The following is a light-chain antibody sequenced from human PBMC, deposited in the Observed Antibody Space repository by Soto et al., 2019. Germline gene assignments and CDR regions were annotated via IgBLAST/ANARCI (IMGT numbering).Light chain of an antibody. CDR2: DAS. J-gene: IGKJ4*01. CDR1: QSVANF. V-gene: IGKV3-11*01. CDR3: QLRSVLS. Sequence: IVLTQSPHTLSLSLGERATLSCRASQSVANFLAWYQQKPGQAPRLLIYDASTRATGIPARFSGSGSGTDFTLTISSLEPEDFAVYYCQLRSVLSFGGGTKVEIK.